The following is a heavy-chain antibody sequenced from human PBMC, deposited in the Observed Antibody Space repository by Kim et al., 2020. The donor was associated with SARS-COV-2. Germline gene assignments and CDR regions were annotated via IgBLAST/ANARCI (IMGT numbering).Heavy chain of an antibody. D-gene: IGHD2-2*01. CDR3: ARDIRDIVVGGGDRKTYRNLDI. Sequence: GGSLRLSCAASGFTFSDYYMSWMRQAPGKGLEWVSYISRTSDDTNYADSVKGRFTISRDNAKNSLYLQMNSLRAEDTAFYYCARDIRDIVVGGGDRKTYRNLDIWGRGTLVAVSS. CDR1: GFTFSDYY. V-gene: IGHV3-11*05. J-gene: IGHJ2*01. CDR2: ISRTSDDT.